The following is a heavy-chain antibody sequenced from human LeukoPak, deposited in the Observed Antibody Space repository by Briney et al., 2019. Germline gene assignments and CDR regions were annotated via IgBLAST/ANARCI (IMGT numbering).Heavy chain of an antibody. CDR3: ARHSGSYLYYFDF. Sequence: SETLSLTCTVSSGAISSSSYYWGWIRQPPGKGLEWIGSISYSGSTDYNPSLESRVTISVDTSKNQFSLRLSSVTAADTAVYYCARHSGSYLYYFDFWGQGALVTVSS. J-gene: IGHJ4*02. CDR2: ISYSGST. V-gene: IGHV4-39*01. D-gene: IGHD1-26*01. CDR1: SGAISSSSYY.